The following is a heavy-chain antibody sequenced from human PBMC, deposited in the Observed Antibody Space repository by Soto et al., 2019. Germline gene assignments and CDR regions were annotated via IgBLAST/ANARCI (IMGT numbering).Heavy chain of an antibody. CDR1: GGSVSSGSYY. V-gene: IGHV4-30-2*01. J-gene: IGHJ4*02. Sequence: SETLSLTCTVSGGSVSSGSYYWSWIRQPPGKGLEWIGYIYHSGSTYYNPSLKSRVTISVDRSKNQFSLKLSSVTAADTAVYYCAREGGTAMVTRYFDYWGQGTLVTVSS. D-gene: IGHD5-18*01. CDR3: AREGGTAMVTRYFDY. CDR2: IYHSGST.